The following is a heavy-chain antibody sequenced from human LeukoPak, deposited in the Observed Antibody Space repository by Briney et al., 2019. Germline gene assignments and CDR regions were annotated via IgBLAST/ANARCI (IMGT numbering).Heavy chain of an antibody. J-gene: IGHJ3*02. CDR3: ARDVPYCGGDCHDAFDI. CDR1: GGTFSSYA. V-gene: IGHV1-69*06. Sequence: GASVKVSCKASGGTFSSYAIIWVRQAPGQGLEWMGGIIPIFGTANYAQKFQGRVTITADKSTSTAYMELSSLRSEDTAVYYCARDVPYCGGDCHDAFDIWGQGTMVTVSS. CDR2: IIPIFGTA. D-gene: IGHD2-21*02.